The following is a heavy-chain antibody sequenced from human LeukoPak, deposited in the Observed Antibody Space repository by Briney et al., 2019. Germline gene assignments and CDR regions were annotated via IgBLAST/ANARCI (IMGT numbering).Heavy chain of an antibody. CDR2: IIPIFGTA. J-gene: IGHJ5*02. D-gene: IGHD6-13*01. CDR3: ARAAAGTLDFSFDP. CDR1: GGTFISYA. V-gene: IGHV1-69*01. Sequence: SVKVSCKASGGTFISYAISWVRQAPGQGLEWMGGIIPIFGTANYAQKFQGRVTITADESTSTAYMELSSLRSEDTAVYYCARAAAGTLDFSFDPWGQGTLVTVSS.